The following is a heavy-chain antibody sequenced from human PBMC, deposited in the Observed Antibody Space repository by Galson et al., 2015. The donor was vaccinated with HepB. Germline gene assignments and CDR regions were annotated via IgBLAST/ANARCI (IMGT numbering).Heavy chain of an antibody. Sequence: SLRLSCAASGFTFSDYYMTWIRQAPGKGLEWLSYISHTSVYTNYAASVKGRSNNTRDNVKNSVYLQKNSLRVDETAVYYCARGALAAYGDYAHFDYWGQGTLVTVSS. V-gene: IGHV3-11*06. J-gene: IGHJ4*02. CDR1: GFTFSDYY. CDR3: ARGALAAYGDYAHFDY. CDR2: ISHTSVYT. D-gene: IGHD4-17*01.